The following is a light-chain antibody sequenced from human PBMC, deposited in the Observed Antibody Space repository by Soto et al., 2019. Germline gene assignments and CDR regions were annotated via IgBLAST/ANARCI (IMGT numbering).Light chain of an antibody. CDR3: QQYNKWPPLT. CDR2: AAS. CDR1: QSVRDN. J-gene: IGKJ4*01. V-gene: IGKV3-15*01. Sequence: EIVLTQSPATLSVSPGERATLSCRASQSVRDNLAWYQQKPGQGPRLLLYAASTRATGIPARFSGSGSGTEFTLTISSLQSEDSAVYYCQQYNKWPPLTFGGGTKVEIK.